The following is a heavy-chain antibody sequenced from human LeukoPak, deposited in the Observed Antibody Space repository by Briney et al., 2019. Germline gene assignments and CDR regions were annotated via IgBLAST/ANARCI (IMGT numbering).Heavy chain of an antibody. CDR1: GFTFDDYG. V-gene: IGHV3-21*01. D-gene: IGHD6-19*01. J-gene: IGHJ4*02. CDR3: ARVKGSGWYILDY. CDR2: ISSSSSYI. Sequence: GSLRLSCAASGFTFDDYGMSWVRQAPGKGLEWVSSISSSSSYIYYADSVKGRFTISRDNAKNSLYLQMNSLRAEDTAVYYCARVKGSGWYILDYWGQGTLVTVSS.